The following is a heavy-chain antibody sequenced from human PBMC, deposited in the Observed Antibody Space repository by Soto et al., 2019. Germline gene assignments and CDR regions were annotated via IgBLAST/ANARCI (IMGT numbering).Heavy chain of an antibody. CDR2: INPNSGDT. CDR3: ARVLATVTTWALGY. J-gene: IGHJ4*02. D-gene: IGHD4-4*01. V-gene: IGHV1-2*02. Sequence: ASVKVSCKASGYTFTDYFMHWVRQAPGQGLEWMGWINPNSGDTNYAQKFQGSVTMTRDTSISTAYLELSSLRSDDTAVYFCARVLATVTTWALGYWGQGTLVTVSS. CDR1: GYTFTDYF.